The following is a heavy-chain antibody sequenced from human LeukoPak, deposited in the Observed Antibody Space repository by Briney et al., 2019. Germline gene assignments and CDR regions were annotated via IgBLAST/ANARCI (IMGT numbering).Heavy chain of an antibody. J-gene: IGHJ3*02. CDR1: GFTFSSYA. D-gene: IGHD2-15*01. CDR2: ISSSSSYI. Sequence: GGSLRLSCAASGFTFSSYAMSWVRQAPGKGLEWVSSISSSSSYIFYADSLKGRFTISRDNAKNSLDLQMNSLRAEDTAVYYCARGYCSGGSCYLNAFDIWGQGTMVTVSS. V-gene: IGHV3-21*01. CDR3: ARGYCSGGSCYLNAFDI.